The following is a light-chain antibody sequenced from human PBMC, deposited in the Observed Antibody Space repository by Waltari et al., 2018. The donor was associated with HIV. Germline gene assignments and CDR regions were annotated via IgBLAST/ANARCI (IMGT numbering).Light chain of an antibody. CDR2: GAS. CDR3: HQRSNWPIT. J-gene: IGKJ5*01. Sequence: EIVLTQSPATLSLSPGARATLSCRASQSVSSYLAWYQQKPGQAPRPLIYGASSRATGIPARFSGSGSGTDFTLTISSLEPGDFGVYYCHQRSNWPITFGQGTRLEIK. V-gene: IGKV3-11*01. CDR1: QSVSSY.